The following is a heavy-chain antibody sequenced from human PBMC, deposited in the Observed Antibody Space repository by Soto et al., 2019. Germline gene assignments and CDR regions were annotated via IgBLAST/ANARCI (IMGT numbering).Heavy chain of an antibody. Sequence: SVKVSCKASGGTFSSYTISWVRQAPGQGLEWKGRIIPILGIANYAQKFQGRVTITADKSTSTAYMELSSLRSEDTAVYYCASDPVRGLSDVWGKGTTVTVSS. V-gene: IGHV1-69*02. CDR3: ASDPVRGLSDV. J-gene: IGHJ6*04. CDR1: GGTFSSYT. CDR2: IIPILGIA. D-gene: IGHD3-22*01.